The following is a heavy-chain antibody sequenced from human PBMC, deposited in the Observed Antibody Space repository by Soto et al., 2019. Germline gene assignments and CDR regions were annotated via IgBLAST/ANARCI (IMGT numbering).Heavy chain of an antibody. V-gene: IGHV4-34*01. CDR1: GGSFSGYY. D-gene: IGHD3-22*01. J-gene: IGHJ4*02. CDR3: ARRYYYDSSGEN. CDR2: INHSGST. Sequence: QVQLQQWGVGLLKPSETLSLTCAVYGGSFSGYYWSWIRQPPGKGLEWIGEINHSGSTNYNPSLKSRVTISVDTSKNQFSLKLSSVTAADTAVYYCARRYYYDSSGENWGQGTLVTVSS.